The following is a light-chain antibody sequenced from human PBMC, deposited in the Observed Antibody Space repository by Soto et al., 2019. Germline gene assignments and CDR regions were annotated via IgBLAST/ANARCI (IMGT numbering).Light chain of an antibody. J-gene: IGLJ1*01. CDR1: SSDVGGYKY. CDR3: SSYTTSSTLV. V-gene: IGLV2-8*01. Sequence: QSVLTQPPSASGSPGQSVTISCTGTSSDVGGYKYVSWYQQYPGKAPKLMIYAVNKRPSGVSDRFSGSKSGNTASLTVSGLQAEDEADYYCSSYTTSSTLVFGPGTKVTVL. CDR2: AVN.